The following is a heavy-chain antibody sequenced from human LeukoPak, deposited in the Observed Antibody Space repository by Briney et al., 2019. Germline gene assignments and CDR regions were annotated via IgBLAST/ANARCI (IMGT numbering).Heavy chain of an antibody. J-gene: IGHJ4*02. CDR3: AVERGGCSAVTCYAFNH. CDR1: GFSFSDGW. V-gene: IGHV3-15*01. D-gene: IGHD2-15*01. CDR2: IKSKVDGGTR. Sequence: GESLRLSCAGSGFSFSDGWMGWVRQAPGKGLEWVGRIKSKVDGGTRDYAAPVKGRFTISRDDSENKLFLQMNSLEIGDTAVYYCAVERGGCSAVTCYAFNHWDQGTLVTVSS.